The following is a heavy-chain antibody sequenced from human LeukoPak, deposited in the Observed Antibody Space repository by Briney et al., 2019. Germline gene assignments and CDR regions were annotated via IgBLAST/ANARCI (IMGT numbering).Heavy chain of an antibody. CDR3: AKDPFGYSGCDPNYFDY. CDR1: GFTFSSYG. Sequence: GGSLRLSCAASGFTFSSYGMHWVRQAPGKGLEGVAVIWYDGSNKYYADSVKGRFTISRDNSKNTLYLQMNSLRAEDTAVYYCAKDPFGYSGCDPNYFDYWGQGTLVTVSS. V-gene: IGHV3-30*02. CDR2: IWYDGSNK. J-gene: IGHJ4*02. D-gene: IGHD5-12*01.